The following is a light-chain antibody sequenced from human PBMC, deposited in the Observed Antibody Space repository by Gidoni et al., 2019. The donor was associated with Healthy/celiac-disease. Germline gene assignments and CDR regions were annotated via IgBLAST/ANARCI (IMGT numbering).Light chain of an antibody. CDR3: MQALQTPLT. J-gene: IGKJ4*01. V-gene: IGKV2-28*01. CDR2: LGS. Sequence: DIVMTQSPLSLPVTPGEPASISCRSSQSLLHSNGYNYLDWYLQKPVKSPQLLIYLGSNRASGVPDRFSGSGSGTDFTLKISRVEAEDVGVYYCMQALQTPLTFGGXTKVEIK. CDR1: QSLLHSNGYNY.